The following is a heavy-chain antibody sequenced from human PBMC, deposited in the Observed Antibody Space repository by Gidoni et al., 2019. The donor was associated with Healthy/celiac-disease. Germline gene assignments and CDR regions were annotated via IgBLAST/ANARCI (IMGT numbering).Heavy chain of an antibody. CDR3: ARRLRYSSSWYYFDY. Sequence: EVQLVQSGAEVKKPGESLTISCKGSGYSFTSYWIGWVRQMPGKGLEWMGIIYPGEADTRYSPSFQGQVTISADKSISTAYLQWSSLKASDTAMYYCARRLRYSSSWYYFDYWGQGTLVTVSS. J-gene: IGHJ4*02. CDR2: IYPGEADT. CDR1: GYSFTSYW. D-gene: IGHD6-13*01. V-gene: IGHV5-51*01.